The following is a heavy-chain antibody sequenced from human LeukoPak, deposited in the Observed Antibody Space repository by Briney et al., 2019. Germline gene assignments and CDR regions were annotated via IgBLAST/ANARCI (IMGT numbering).Heavy chain of an antibody. D-gene: IGHD4-11*01. CDR2: INHSGSA. Sequence: AEPLSLTCAVSGGSFSVYYGTWIRQPPGKGLEWLGEINHSGSANYNPPLMSRVTISLDTSKNHFSLNLSSVTAADKAVYYCARGQGTVTTHWGQGTLVTVSS. V-gene: IGHV4-34*01. CDR1: GGSFSVYY. CDR3: ARGQGTVTTH. J-gene: IGHJ4*02.